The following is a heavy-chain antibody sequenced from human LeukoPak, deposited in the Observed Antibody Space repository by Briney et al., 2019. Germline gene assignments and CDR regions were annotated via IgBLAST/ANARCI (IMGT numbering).Heavy chain of an antibody. CDR3: ARDNYDLKVGDYYYGMDV. D-gene: IGHD3-22*01. V-gene: IGHV1-18*01. CDR1: GYTFSDYG. J-gene: IGHJ6*02. CDR2: ISVYNGNT. Sequence: ASVKVSCKASGYTFSDYGISWMRQAPGQGLEWLGWISVYNGNTNYAQNLQGRVTMTTDTSASTAYMELRSLRSDDTAVYYCARDNYDLKVGDYYYGMDVWGQGTTVTVSS.